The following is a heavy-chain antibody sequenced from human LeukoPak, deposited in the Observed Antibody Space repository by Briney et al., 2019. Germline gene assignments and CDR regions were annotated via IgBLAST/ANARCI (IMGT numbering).Heavy chain of an antibody. CDR3: ARSGYYDFWSGYSHYFDY. D-gene: IGHD3-3*01. Sequence: SQTLSLTCTVSGGSISRGSYYWRWIRQPAGKGLEWIGRIYTSGSTNYNPSLKSRVTISVDTSKNQFSLKLSSVTAADTAVYYCARSGYYDFWSGYSHYFDYWGQGTLVTVSS. J-gene: IGHJ4*02. V-gene: IGHV4-61*02. CDR1: GGSISRGSYY. CDR2: IYTSGST.